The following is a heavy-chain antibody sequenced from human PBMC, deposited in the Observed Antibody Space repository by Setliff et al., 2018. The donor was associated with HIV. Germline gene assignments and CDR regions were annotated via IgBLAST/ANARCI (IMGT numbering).Heavy chain of an antibody. Sequence: ASVKVSCKASGYTFSNYATIWVRQAPGQGLEWMGWINAGNGNTEYSQRFQGRVTITRDTSASTAYMELSSLRSEDTAVYYCARTGRGRTYYNFWSGEYNWFDPWGQGTLVTVSS. CDR3: ARTGRGRTYYNFWSGEYNWFDP. CDR1: GYTFSNYA. J-gene: IGHJ5*02. D-gene: IGHD3-3*01. CDR2: INAGNGNT. V-gene: IGHV1-3*01.